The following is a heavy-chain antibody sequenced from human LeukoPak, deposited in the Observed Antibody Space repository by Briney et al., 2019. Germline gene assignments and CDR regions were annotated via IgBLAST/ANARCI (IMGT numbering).Heavy chain of an antibody. CDR3: AATYSSSWYNVNYYYYYMDV. CDR2: ISSSGSTI. CDR1: GFTFSSYE. Sequence: GGSLRLSCAASGFTFSSYEMNWVRQAPGKGLEWVSYISSSGSTIYYADSVKGRFTISRDNAKNSLYLQMNSLRAEDTAVYYCAATYSSSWYNVNYYYYYMDVWGKGTTVTISS. V-gene: IGHV3-48*03. J-gene: IGHJ6*03. D-gene: IGHD6-13*01.